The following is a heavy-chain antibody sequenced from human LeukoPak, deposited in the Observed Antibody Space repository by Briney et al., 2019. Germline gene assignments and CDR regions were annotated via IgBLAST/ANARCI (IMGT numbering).Heavy chain of an antibody. D-gene: IGHD6-13*01. V-gene: IGHV1-69*05. CDR2: IIPLFGTA. CDR1: GGTFRRYA. CDR3: ARVRWEKAAAGPYFDY. J-gene: IGHJ4*02. Sequence: SVKVSCKASGGTFRRYAISWVRQAPGQGLEWMGGIIPLFGTANYAQKFKGRVTISTDESTSTAYMELSSLRSEDTAVYYCARVRWEKAAAGPYFDYWGQGTLVTVSS.